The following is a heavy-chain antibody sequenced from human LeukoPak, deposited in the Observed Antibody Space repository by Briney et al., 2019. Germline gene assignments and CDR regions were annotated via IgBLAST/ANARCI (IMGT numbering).Heavy chain of an antibody. V-gene: IGHV3-23*01. CDR3: GKAFKQVVPAGMSPNWFDL. J-gene: IGHJ5*02. D-gene: IGHD2-2*01. Sequence: GGSLRLSCAASGFTFSIYTMNWVRQAPGRGLEWVSAISGSGGSAYYADSVKGRFTISRDNSNSTLFLQMSGLSGEDTAVYYCGKAFKQVVPAGMSPNWFDLWGQGTLVTVSS. CDR1: GFTFSIYT. CDR2: ISGSGGSA.